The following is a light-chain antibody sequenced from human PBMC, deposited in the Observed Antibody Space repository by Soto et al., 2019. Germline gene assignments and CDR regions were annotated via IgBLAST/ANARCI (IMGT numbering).Light chain of an antibody. Sequence: DIQMTLAPSSLSASVGDRVTITCRARQIISSYLNWYQQKPGKAPKLLIYAASRLQSGVPSRFSGSGSGTDFTLTISSLQPVDFAPYYYQQSYSTTRTFGPGTTVDIK. V-gene: IGKV1-39*01. CDR1: QIISSY. CDR3: QQSYSTTRT. J-gene: IGKJ3*01. CDR2: AAS.